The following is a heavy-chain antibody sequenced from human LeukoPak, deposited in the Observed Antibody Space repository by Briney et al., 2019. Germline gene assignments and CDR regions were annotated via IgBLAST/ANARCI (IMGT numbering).Heavy chain of an antibody. Sequence: PSGTLSLTCAVSGGSISSSNWWSWVRQPPGKGLEWIGEIYHSGSTNYNPSLKSRVTISVDTSKNQFSLELSSVTAADTAVYYCAREPCSSTSCYFDYWGQGTLVTVSS. V-gene: IGHV4-4*02. CDR2: IYHSGST. CDR1: GGSISSSNW. CDR3: AREPCSSTSCYFDY. D-gene: IGHD2-2*01. J-gene: IGHJ4*02.